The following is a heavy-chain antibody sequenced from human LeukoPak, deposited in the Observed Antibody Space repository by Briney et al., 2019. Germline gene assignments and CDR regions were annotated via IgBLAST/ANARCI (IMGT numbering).Heavy chain of an antibody. D-gene: IGHD6-13*01. CDR2: ISYDGSNK. Sequence: PGGSLRLSWAASGFTFSSYGMHWVRQAPGKGLEWVAVISYDGSNKYYADSVKGRFTISRDNSKNTLYLQMNSLRAEDTAVYYCAKGRYSSSWYYFDYWGQGTLVTVSS. V-gene: IGHV3-30*18. CDR1: GFTFSSYG. J-gene: IGHJ4*02. CDR3: AKGRYSSSWYYFDY.